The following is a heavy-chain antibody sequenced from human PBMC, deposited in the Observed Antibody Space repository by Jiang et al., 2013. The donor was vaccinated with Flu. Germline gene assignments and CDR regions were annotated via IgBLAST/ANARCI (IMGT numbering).Heavy chain of an antibody. D-gene: IGHD3-10*02. CDR2: IYWNDDK. CDR1: GFSLSTSGVG. Sequence: KPTQTLTLTCTFSGFSLSTSGVGVGWIRQPPGKALEWLALIYWNDDKRYSPSLKSRLTITKDTSKNQVVLTMTNMDPVDTATYYCAHLYHYDRRIDPWGQGTLVTVSS. CDR3: AHLYHYDRRIDP. V-gene: IGHV2-5*01. J-gene: IGHJ5*02.